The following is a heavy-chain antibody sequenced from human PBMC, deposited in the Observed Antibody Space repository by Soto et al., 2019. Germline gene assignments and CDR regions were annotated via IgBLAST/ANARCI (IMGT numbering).Heavy chain of an antibody. CDR3: AAESYYGSGSYPVKYYYGMDV. CDR2: IVVGSGNT. D-gene: IGHD3-10*01. CDR1: GFTFTSSA. V-gene: IGHV1-58*01. J-gene: IGHJ6*02. Sequence: QMQLVQSGPEVNKPGTSVKVSCKASGFTFTSSAVQRVRQARGQHLEWIGWIVVGSGNTNYAQKFQERGTITRDMSTSTAYLELSSLSSEDTAVYYCAAESYYGSGSYPVKYYYGMDVWGQGTTVTVSS.